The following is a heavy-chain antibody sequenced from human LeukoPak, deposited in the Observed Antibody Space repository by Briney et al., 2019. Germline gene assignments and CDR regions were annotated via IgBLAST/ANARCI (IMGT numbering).Heavy chain of an antibody. D-gene: IGHD3-22*01. Sequence: PGGSLRLSCAASGFTFSSYAMSWVRQAPGKGLEWVSSTSGSVGSTDYADSVKGRFTISRDNSKNTLYLQMNSLRAEDTAVYYCAKRESYYYDSRADAFAIWGQGTMVTVSS. CDR1: GFTFSSYA. J-gene: IGHJ3*02. V-gene: IGHV3-23*01. CDR3: AKRESYYYDSRADAFAI. CDR2: TSGSVGST.